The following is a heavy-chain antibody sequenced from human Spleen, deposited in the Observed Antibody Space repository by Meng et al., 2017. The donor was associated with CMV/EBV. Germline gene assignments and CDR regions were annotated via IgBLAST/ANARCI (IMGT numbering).Heavy chain of an antibody. CDR3: AREHFNGGYTSAWKY. CDR2: ISGSGSTT. J-gene: IGHJ4*02. D-gene: IGHD6-25*01. Sequence: GESLKISCTASGFRLSDYYMSWIRQAPGKGLEWVSYISGSGSTTYYADSVRGRFTSSRDNAKNSLYLQMNSLRVEDTAVYYCAREHFNGGYTSAWKYWGQGTLVTVSS. V-gene: IGHV3-11*01. CDR1: GFRLSDYY.